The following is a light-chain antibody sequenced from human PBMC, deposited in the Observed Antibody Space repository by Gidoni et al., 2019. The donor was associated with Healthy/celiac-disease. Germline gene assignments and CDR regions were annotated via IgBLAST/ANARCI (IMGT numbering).Light chain of an antibody. V-gene: IGKV3-20*01. CDR1: QSVSSSY. Sequence: EIVLTQSPGTLSLSPGERATLSCRASQSVSSSYLAWYQQKPGQAPRLLIYGASSRATGIPDRFSGSGSGTDFTLTISRLEPEDFAVYYCQQYGSSQEYTFXQXTKLXIK. J-gene: IGKJ2*01. CDR2: GAS. CDR3: QQYGSSQEYT.